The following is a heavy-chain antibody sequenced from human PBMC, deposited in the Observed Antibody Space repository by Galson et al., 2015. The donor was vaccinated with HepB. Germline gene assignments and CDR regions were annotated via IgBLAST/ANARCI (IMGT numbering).Heavy chain of an antibody. D-gene: IGHD3-10*01. J-gene: IGHJ1*01. V-gene: IGHV4-39*01. Sequence: TLSLTCTVSGGSLSSSSYYWGWIRQPPGKGLEWIGSIYYSGSTYYNPSLKSRVTISVDTSKNQFSLKLSSVTAADTAVYYCARQGAAGYGSGSPFEDFQHWGQGTLVTVSS. CDR2: IYYSGST. CDR3: ARQGAAGYGSGSPFEDFQH. CDR1: GGSLSSSSYY.